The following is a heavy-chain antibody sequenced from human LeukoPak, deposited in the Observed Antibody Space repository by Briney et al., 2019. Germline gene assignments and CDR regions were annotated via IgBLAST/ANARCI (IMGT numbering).Heavy chain of an antibody. CDR2: IYSSGST. V-gene: IGHV4-4*07. CDR3: AWMYSGTYGGIDY. J-gene: IGHJ4*02. D-gene: IGHD1-26*01. Sequence: SETLSLTCTVSGGSISSYYWSWIRQSAGQGLEWIGRIYSSGSTNYNPSLKSRVTMSVHTSSNQFSLRLNSVAAADTAVYYCAWMYSGTYGGIDYWGQGILVTVSS. CDR1: GGSISSYY.